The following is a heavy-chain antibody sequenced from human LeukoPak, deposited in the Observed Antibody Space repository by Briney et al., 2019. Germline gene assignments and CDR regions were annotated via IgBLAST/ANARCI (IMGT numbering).Heavy chain of an antibody. V-gene: IGHV4-59*01. CDR2: IYYSGST. J-gene: IGHJ6*02. Sequence: PSQTLSLTCTVSGGSISSYYWSWIRQPPGKGLEWIGYIYYSGSTNYNPSLKSRVTISVDTSKNQFSLKLSSVTAADTAVYYCAREPTGYSSSPFGMDVWGQGTTVTVSS. CDR1: GGSISSYY. CDR3: AREPTGYSSSPFGMDV. D-gene: IGHD6-13*01.